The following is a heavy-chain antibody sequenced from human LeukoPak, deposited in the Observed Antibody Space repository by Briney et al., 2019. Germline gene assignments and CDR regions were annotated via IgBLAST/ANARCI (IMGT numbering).Heavy chain of an antibody. D-gene: IGHD2/OR15-2a*01. CDR1: GFTFSSYG. CDR3: ARVTYAVPDY. J-gene: IGHJ4*02. Sequence: GGSLRLSCAASGFTFSSYGMNWVRQAPGKGLEWVSYISSSGNNIYFADSVKGRFTISRDNAKNSLFPQMNSLRAEDTAVYYCARVTYAVPDYWGQGTLVAVSS. CDR2: ISSSGNNI. V-gene: IGHV3-48*03.